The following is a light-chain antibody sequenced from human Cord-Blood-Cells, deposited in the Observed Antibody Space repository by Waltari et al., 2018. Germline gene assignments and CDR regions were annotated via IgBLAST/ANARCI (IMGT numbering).Light chain of an antibody. J-gene: IGLJ3*02. CDR1: SSDVGSYNL. CDR3: CSYAGSSTWV. Sequence: QSALTQPASVSGSPGHSTTISCPGTSSDVGSYNLVSWYQQHPGKAPKLMIYEGSKRPSGVSNRFSGSKSGNTASLTISGLQAEDEADYYCCSYAGSSTWVFGGGTKLTVL. V-gene: IGLV2-23*01. CDR2: EGS.